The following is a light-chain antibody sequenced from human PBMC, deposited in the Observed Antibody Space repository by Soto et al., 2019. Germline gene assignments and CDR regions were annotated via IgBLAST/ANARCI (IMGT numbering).Light chain of an antibody. CDR3: QHYGGMWT. V-gene: IGKV1-5*01. CDR2: DAS. Sequence: DIQMTQNNSTLSASVGDRLTITCRASQSISNRLAWYQQKPGKAPXXLIYDASSLESGVPSRFTVIGSGTEFILTISSLKPDDFASYGCQHYGGMWTFGQGTKVDIK. J-gene: IGKJ1*01. CDR1: QSISNR.